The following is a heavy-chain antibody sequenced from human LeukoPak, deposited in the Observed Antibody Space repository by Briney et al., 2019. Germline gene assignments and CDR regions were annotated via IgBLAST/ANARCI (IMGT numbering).Heavy chain of an antibody. CDR3: ARDLDTAMVGGHDY. J-gene: IGHJ4*02. CDR2: ISSSSSYI. V-gene: IGHV3-21*01. D-gene: IGHD5-18*01. Sequence: GGSLRLSCAASGFTFSSYSMNWVRQAPGKGPEWVSSISSSSSYIYYADSVKGRFTISRDNAKNSLYLQMNSLRAEDTAVYYCARDLDTAMVGGHDYWGQGTLVTVSS. CDR1: GFTFSSYS.